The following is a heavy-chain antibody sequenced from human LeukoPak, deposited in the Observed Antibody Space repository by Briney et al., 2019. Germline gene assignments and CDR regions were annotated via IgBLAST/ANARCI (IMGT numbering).Heavy chain of an antibody. Sequence: GGSLRLSCAASGFTFSSYAMHWVRQAPGKGLEWVAVISYDGSNKYYADSVKGRFTISRDNSKNTLYLQMNSLRAEDTAVYYCARGTQEVTMIVVVIPPIDYWGQGTLVTASS. V-gene: IGHV3-30*04. D-gene: IGHD3-22*01. CDR2: ISYDGSNK. J-gene: IGHJ4*02. CDR1: GFTFSSYA. CDR3: ARGTQEVTMIVVVIPPIDY.